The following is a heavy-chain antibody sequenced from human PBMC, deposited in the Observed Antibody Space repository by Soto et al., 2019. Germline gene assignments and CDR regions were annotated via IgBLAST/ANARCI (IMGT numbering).Heavy chain of an antibody. D-gene: IGHD6-19*01. V-gene: IGHV3-9*01. CDR3: AKDMSIAVAQAAFDI. CDR2: ISWNSGSI. Sequence: VQLVESGGGLVQPGRSLRLSCAASGFTFDDYAMHWVRQAPGKGLEWVSGISWNSGSIGYADSVKGRFTISRDNAKNSLYLQMNSLRAEDTALYYCAKDMSIAVAQAAFDIWGQGTMVTVSS. J-gene: IGHJ3*02. CDR1: GFTFDDYA.